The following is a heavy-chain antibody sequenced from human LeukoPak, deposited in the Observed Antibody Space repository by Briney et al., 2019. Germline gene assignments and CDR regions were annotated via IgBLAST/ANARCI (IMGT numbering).Heavy chain of an antibody. CDR3: ARVAYSYALDDAFDI. CDR1: GGSFSGYY. J-gene: IGHJ3*02. CDR2: INHSGST. D-gene: IGHD5-18*01. V-gene: IGHV4-34*01. Sequence: SETLSLTCAVYGGSFSGYYWSWIRQPPGQGLEWIGEINHSGSTNYNPSLKSRVTISVDTAKNQFSLKLSSVTAADTAVYYCARVAYSYALDDAFDIWGQGTMVTVSS.